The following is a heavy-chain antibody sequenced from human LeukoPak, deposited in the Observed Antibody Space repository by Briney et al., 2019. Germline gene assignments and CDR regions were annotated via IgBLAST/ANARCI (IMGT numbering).Heavy chain of an antibody. CDR1: GGSISSSIYY. CDR2: IYYSGST. J-gene: IGHJ5*02. D-gene: IGHD1-1*01. V-gene: IGHV4-39*01. Sequence: SETLSLTCTVSGGSISSSIYYWGWIRQPPGKGLEWIGTIYYSGSTFYKPSLTSRVTISVDTSKNQFSLKLSSVTAADTAIYYCARIHPANWNPFNWFDPWGQGTLVTVSS. CDR3: ARIHPANWNPFNWFDP.